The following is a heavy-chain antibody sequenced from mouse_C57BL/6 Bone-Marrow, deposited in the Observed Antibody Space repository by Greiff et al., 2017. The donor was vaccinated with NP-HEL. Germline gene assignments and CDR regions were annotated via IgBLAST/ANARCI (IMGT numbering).Heavy chain of an antibody. CDR2: IDPSDSYT. J-gene: IGHJ2*01. CDR1: GYTFTSYW. Sequence: QVQLQQPGAELVKPGASVKLSCKASGYTFTSYWMQWVKQRPGQGLEWIGEIDPSDSYTNYNQKFKGKATLTVDTSSSTAYMQLSSLTSKDSAVYYCARWGRLGNYWGQGTTLTVSS. V-gene: IGHV1-50*01. CDR3: ARWGRLGNY. D-gene: IGHD4-1*01.